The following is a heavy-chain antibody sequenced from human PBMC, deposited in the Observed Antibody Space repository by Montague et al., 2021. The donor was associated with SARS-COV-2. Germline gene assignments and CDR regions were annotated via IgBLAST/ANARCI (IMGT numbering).Heavy chain of an antibody. CDR3: ASPTYYYDSSGSDAFDI. D-gene: IGHD3-22*01. J-gene: IGHJ3*02. CDR1: GGSFSGYY. Sequence: SETLSLTCAVYGGSFSGYYWSWIRQPPEKGLEWIGEINQSGRTNNNPSLKSRVIISVDTSKNQFSLKLSSVTAADTAVYYCASPTYYYDSSGSDAFDIWGQGTMVTCSS. V-gene: IGHV4-34*01. CDR2: INQSGRT.